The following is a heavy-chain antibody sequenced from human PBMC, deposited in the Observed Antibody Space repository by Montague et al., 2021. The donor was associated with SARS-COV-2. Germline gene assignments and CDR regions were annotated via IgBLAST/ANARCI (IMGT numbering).Heavy chain of an antibody. D-gene: IGHD6-19*01. V-gene: IGHV3-23*03. CDR3: AKNRGDTRGWPIFDS. CDR1: GFPFGAYS. Sequence: SLSLSFSASGFPFGAYSMAWVRLRPGKGLEWVSIIYKDSKVIYDADSAKGRFTISRDDSKNTMYLQMNNLGVDDTGIYYCAKNRGDTRGWPIFDSWGQGTLVTVSS. J-gene: IGHJ4*02. CDR2: IYKDSKVI.